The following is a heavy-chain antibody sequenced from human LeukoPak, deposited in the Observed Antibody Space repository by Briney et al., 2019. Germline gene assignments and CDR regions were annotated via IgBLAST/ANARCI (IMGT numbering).Heavy chain of an antibody. V-gene: IGHV1-18*01. CDR2: ISAYNGNT. D-gene: IGHD3-10*01. Sequence: GASVKVSCKASGYTFTSYGISWVRQAPGQGLEWMGWISAYNGNTNYAQKLQGRVTMTTDTSTSTAYMELRSLRSDDTAVYYCARDLRAYYGSGRYFDYWGREPWSPSPQ. CDR3: ARDLRAYYGSGRYFDY. J-gene: IGHJ4*02. CDR1: GYTFTSYG.